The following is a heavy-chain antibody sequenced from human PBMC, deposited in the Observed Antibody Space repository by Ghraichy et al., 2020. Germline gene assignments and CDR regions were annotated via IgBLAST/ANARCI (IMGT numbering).Heavy chain of an antibody. CDR3: ARGLEHCESDGCYQSANY. Sequence: SVKVSCKASGGTFSNYPIIWVRQAPGQGLEWMGRIIPILDITNYAQNFQGSVTITADKSTNTVYMELSSLRSEDTAVYFCARGLEHCESDGCYQSANYWGQGTLVTVSS. CDR2: IIPILDIT. D-gene: IGHD1-26*01. V-gene: IGHV1-69*04. CDR1: GGTFSNYP. J-gene: IGHJ4*02.